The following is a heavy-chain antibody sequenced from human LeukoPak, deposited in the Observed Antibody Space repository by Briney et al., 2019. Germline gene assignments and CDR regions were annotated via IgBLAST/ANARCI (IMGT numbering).Heavy chain of an antibody. D-gene: IGHD3-16*01. Sequence: PGGSLRLSCAASGFTFRSYAMSWVRQAPGKGLEWVSAISVSGGRTYYADCVKDQFTISRDNSRDTLYLQMNSLRAEDTAVYYCAKGYYDYVWGSYYLDYWGQGTLVTVSS. CDR1: GFTFRSYA. CDR3: AKGYYDYVWGSYYLDY. J-gene: IGHJ4*02. V-gene: IGHV3-23*01. CDR2: ISVSGGRT.